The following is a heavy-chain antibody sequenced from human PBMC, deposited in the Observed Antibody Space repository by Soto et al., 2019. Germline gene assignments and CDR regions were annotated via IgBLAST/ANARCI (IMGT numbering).Heavy chain of an antibody. CDR3: AKDRNYPRDQFHN. D-gene: IGHD1-7*01. J-gene: IGHJ4*02. V-gene: IGHV3-23*01. Sequence: PGWSLRLSCASSVFTFNNYAMSWVRQAPGKALEWVSAISANGQGIYYADSVKGRFIISRDSSKNTVFLHMDSLTAEDTAVYYCAKDRNYPRDQFHNWGQGTLVTVSS. CDR2: ISANGQGI. CDR1: VFTFNNYA.